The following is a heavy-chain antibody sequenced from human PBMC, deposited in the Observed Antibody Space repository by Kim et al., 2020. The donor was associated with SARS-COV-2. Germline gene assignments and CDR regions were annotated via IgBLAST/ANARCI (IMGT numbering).Heavy chain of an antibody. V-gene: IGHV3-23*01. J-gene: IGHJ4*02. CDR1: GFTFSSYA. CDR2: ISGSGGST. Sequence: GGSLRLSCAASGFTFSSYAMSWVRQAPGKGLEWVSAISGSGGSTYYADSVKGRFTISRDNSKNTLYLQMNSLRAEDTAVYYCAKLARGVVVAAISFDYWGQGTLVTVSS. CDR3: AKLARGVVVAAISFDY. D-gene: IGHD2-15*01.